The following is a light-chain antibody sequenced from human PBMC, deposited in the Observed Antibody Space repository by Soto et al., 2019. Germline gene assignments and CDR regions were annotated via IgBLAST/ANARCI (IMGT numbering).Light chain of an antibody. Sequence: QCVLTQPASVYGSPGEWITISCTGTSSDVGGYNYVSWYQQHPGKAPKLMIYDVSNRPSGVSNRFSGSKSGNTASLTISGLQAEDEADYYCSSYTSSSTYVFGTGTKVTVL. V-gene: IGLV2-14*01. CDR2: DVS. CDR1: SSDVGGYNY. J-gene: IGLJ1*01. CDR3: SSYTSSSTYV.